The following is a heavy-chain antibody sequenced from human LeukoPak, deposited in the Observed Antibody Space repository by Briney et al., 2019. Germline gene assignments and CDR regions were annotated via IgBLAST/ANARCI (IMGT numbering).Heavy chain of an antibody. V-gene: IGHV4-38-2*01. D-gene: IGHD3-10*01. CDR1: GDSISSGYY. CDR2: IYQSGDT. J-gene: IGHJ4*02. Sequence: SETLSLTCVVSGDSISSGYYWGWIRQPPGKGLEWIGSIYQSGDTYYNPSLKSRVTLSVDTPKNQFSLKLSSVTAADTAVYYCARGIYYFDYWGQGTLVTVSS. CDR3: ARGIYYFDY.